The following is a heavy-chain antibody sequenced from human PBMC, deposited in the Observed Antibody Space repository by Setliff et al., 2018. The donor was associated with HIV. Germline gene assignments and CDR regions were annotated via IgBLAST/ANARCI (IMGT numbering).Heavy chain of an antibody. Sequence: PSETLSLTCSVSGVSINRTDHYWGWIRQSPGKRLEWIGSVSQSGSTYYNPSPKSRITISVDRSKNLFSLKLISVTAADQGVYYCARVRVAGANWFDPWGLGTLVTVSS. CDR2: VSQSGST. J-gene: IGHJ5*02. D-gene: IGHD2-21*01. CDR1: GVSINRTDHY. CDR3: ARVRVAGANWFDP. V-gene: IGHV4-39*01.